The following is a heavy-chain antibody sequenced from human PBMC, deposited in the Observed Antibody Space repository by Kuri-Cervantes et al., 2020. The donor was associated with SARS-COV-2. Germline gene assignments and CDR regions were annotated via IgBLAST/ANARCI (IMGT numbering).Heavy chain of an antibody. J-gene: IGHJ5*02. V-gene: IGHV3-15*07. CDR1: GFTFSNAW. D-gene: IGHD6-6*01. CDR2: IKSKTDGGTT. CDR3: TRETYSSSYWFDP. Sequence: GGSLRLSCAASGFTFSNAWMNWVRQAPGKGLEWVGRIKSKTDGGTTDYAAPVKGRFTISRDDSKNTLYLQMNSLKTEDTAVYYCTRETYSSSYWFDPWGQRTLVTVSS.